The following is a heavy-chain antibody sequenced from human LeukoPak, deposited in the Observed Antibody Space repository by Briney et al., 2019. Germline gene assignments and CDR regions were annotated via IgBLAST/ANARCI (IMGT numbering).Heavy chain of an antibody. CDR1: GFSCSNFE. Sequence: PGGSLRLSCAVSGFSCSNFEMNWVRQAPGKGLEWVSSISSSSSYIYYADSVKGRFTISRDNAKNSLYLQMNSLRAEDTAVYYCARDAAAAGTAFDIWGQGTMVTVSS. CDR3: ARDAAAAGTAFDI. J-gene: IGHJ3*02. D-gene: IGHD6-13*01. CDR2: ISSSSSYI. V-gene: IGHV3-21*01.